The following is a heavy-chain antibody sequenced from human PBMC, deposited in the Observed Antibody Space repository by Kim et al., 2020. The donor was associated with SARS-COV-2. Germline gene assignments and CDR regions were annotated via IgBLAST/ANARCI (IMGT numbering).Heavy chain of an antibody. Sequence: STNSADSVKGRFTISRDNSKDTLYLQMNSLRAEDTAVYYCARNYLTTIDYWGQGTLVTVSS. V-gene: IGHV3-23*01. J-gene: IGHJ4*02. D-gene: IGHD1-7*01. CDR2: ST. CDR3: ARNYLTTIDY.